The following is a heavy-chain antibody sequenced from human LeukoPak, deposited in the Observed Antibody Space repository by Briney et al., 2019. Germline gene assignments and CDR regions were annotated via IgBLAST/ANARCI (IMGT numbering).Heavy chain of an antibody. CDR2: ISGTGDT. D-gene: IGHD2-8*01. CDR3: AKATLYASRALEM. J-gene: IGHJ3*02. V-gene: IGHV3-23*01. Sequence: GGSLRLSCAASGFTFISYAMTWVRQAPGKGLEWVSAISGTGDTYCANSVKGRFTISRDNSKNTLYLQMNSLRAEDTAVYYCAKATLYASRALEMWGLGTMVTVSS. CDR1: GFTFISYA.